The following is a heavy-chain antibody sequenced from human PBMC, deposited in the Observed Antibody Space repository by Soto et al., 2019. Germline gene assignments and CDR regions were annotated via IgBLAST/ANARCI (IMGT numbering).Heavy chain of an antibody. CDR3: ARDQVVLRFLEWLLFPIDY. CDR2: ISGSGGST. Sequence: EVQLLESGGGLVQPGGSLRLSCAASGFTFSSYAMGWVRQAPGKGLEWVSAISGSGGSTYYADSVKGRFTISRDNSKNTLYLQMNSLRAEHTAVHYCARDQVVLRFLEWLLFPIDYWVQGTLVTVSS. V-gene: IGHV3-23*01. J-gene: IGHJ4*02. CDR1: GFTFSSYA. D-gene: IGHD3-3*01.